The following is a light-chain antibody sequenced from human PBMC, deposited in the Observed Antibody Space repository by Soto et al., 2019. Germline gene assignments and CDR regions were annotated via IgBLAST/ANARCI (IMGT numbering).Light chain of an antibody. CDR2: VAS. J-gene: IGKJ3*01. Sequence: DIPLTQSPSSVSASVGDRVTITCRASQDINNWLAWYRQKPGRAPQLLIFVASSLQSGVPSRFSGSGSGADFTLTISGLQPEDFGTYYCQQANSFPLTFGPGTTVDVK. CDR3: QQANSFPLT. V-gene: IGKV1-12*01. CDR1: QDINNW.